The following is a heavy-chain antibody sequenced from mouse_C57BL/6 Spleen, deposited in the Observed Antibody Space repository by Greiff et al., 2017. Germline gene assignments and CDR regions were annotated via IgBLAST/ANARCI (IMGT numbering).Heavy chain of an antibody. CDR1: GYTFTDYY. V-gene: IGHV1-26*01. Sequence: VQLQQSGPELVKPGASVKISCKASGYTFTDYYMNWVKQSHGKSLEWIGDINPNNGGTSYNQKFKGKATLTVDKSSSTAYMELRSLTSEDSAVYYCARGFTTVVATASSFDYWGQGTTRTVSS. CDR2: INPNNGGT. J-gene: IGHJ2*01. CDR3: ARGFTTVVATASSFDY. D-gene: IGHD1-1*01.